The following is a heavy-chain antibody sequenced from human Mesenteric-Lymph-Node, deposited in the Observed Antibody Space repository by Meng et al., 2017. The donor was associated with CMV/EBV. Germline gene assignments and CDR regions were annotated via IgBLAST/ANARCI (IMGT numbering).Heavy chain of an antibody. Sequence: GESLKISCAASGFTFSGSAMHWVRQASGKGLEWVGRIRSKANSYATAYAASGKGRFTISRDDSKNTAYLQMNSLKTEDTAVYYCTSPYSGSYLGYYYYGMDVWGQGTTVTVSS. CDR1: GFTFSGSA. CDR3: TSPYSGSYLGYYYYGMDV. CDR2: IRSKANSYAT. V-gene: IGHV3-73*01. J-gene: IGHJ6*02. D-gene: IGHD1-26*01.